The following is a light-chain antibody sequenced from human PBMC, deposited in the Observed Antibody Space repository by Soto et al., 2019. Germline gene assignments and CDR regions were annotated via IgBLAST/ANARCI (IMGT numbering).Light chain of an antibody. V-gene: IGKV3-15*01. CDR1: QSVSNN. J-gene: IGKJ1*01. CDR2: GAS. CDR3: QQYNNWPPWT. Sequence: EIVMTQSPATLSVSPGERATLSCRASQSVSNNLAWYQQKPGQAPRLLIYGASTRATGIPAMFSGSGSGTEFPLTISSLQSEDVAVYYCQQYNNWPPWTFGQGTKVEIK.